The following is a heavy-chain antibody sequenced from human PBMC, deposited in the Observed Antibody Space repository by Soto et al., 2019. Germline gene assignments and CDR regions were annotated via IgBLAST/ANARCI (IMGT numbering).Heavy chain of an antibody. D-gene: IGHD3-10*01. V-gene: IGHV1-3*01. Sequence: GASVKVSCKASGYTFTSYAMHWVRQAPGQRLEWMGWINAGNGNTKYSQKFQGRVTITRDTSASTAYMELSSLRSEDTAVYYCARDLLRYYYGSGSFDYYYYGMDVWGQGTTVTVSS. CDR3: ARDLLRYYYGSGSFDYYYYGMDV. CDR2: INAGNGNT. CDR1: GYTFTSYA. J-gene: IGHJ6*02.